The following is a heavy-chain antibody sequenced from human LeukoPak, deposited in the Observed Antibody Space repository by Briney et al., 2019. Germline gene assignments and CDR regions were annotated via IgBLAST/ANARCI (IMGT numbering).Heavy chain of an antibody. V-gene: IGHV4-38-2*02. CDR1: AYSISSDYY. CDR3: ARGPVGGGYCSSTSCYYYYYYYMDV. D-gene: IGHD2-2*01. CDR2: IYHSGST. Sequence: SETLSLTCTVSAYSISSDYYWGWIRQPPGRGLEWIGSIYHSGSTYYNPSLKSRVTISVDTSNNQFSLKLNTVTAADTAVYYCARGPVGGGYCSSTSCYYYYYYYMDVWGKGTTVTVSS. J-gene: IGHJ6*03.